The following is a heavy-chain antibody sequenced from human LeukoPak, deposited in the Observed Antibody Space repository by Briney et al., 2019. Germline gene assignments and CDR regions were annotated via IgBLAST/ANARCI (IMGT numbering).Heavy chain of an antibody. CDR1: GFIFSSSD. D-gene: IGHD3-10*01. CDR2: IYYDGNNK. J-gene: IGHJ4*02. CDR3: AREDSSYYYYYFDY. Sequence: PGRSLRLSCAASGFIFSSSDMHWVRQAPGKGLEWVAIIYYDGNNKYNADSVKGRFTISRDNSKNMLFLQLNSLRVEDTAVYYCAREDSSYYYYYFDYWGPGTLVTVSS. V-gene: IGHV3-33*01.